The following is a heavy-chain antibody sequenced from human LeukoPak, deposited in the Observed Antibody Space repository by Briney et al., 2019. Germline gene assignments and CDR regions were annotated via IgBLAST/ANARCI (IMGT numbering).Heavy chain of an antibody. Sequence: SETLSLTCTVSGGSISSYYWSWIRQPPGKGLEWIGEINHSGSTNYNPSLKSRVTISVDTSKNQFSLKLSSVTAADTAVYYCARGRRVNGSDPWGQGTLVTVSS. CDR3: ARGRRVNGSDP. CDR1: GGSISSYY. V-gene: IGHV4-34*01. CDR2: INHSGST. J-gene: IGHJ5*02.